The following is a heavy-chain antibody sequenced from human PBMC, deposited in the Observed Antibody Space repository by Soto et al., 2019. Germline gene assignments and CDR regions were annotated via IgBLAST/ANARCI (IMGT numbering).Heavy chain of an antibody. Sequence: GGSLRLSCAASGVTFRSYGMHWVRQAPCKGLDWVAVISYDGSNKYYADSVKGRFTISRDNSKNTLYLQMNSLRAEETAVYYCAEDRREPTGYYYYYFGMDVWGQGTTVTVSS. CDR2: ISYDGSNK. J-gene: IGHJ6*02. CDR3: AEDRREPTGYYYYYFGMDV. D-gene: IGHD1-1*01. V-gene: IGHV3-30*18. CDR1: GVTFRSYG.